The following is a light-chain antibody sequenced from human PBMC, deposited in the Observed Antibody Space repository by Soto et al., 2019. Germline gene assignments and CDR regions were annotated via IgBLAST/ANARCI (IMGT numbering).Light chain of an antibody. V-gene: IGLV2-14*01. J-gene: IGLJ2*01. CDR2: EVS. Sequence: QSALTQPASVSGSPRQSITISCTGTSSDVGAYGYVSWYQQHPGKAPKLMIYEVSYRPSGVSNRFSGSKSGNAASLTISGLQAEDEADYYCSSYTTSSTVVFGGGTQLTVL. CDR1: SSDVGAYGY. CDR3: SSYTTSSTVV.